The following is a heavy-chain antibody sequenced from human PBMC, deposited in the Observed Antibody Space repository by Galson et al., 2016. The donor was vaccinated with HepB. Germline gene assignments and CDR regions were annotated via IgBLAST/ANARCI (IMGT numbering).Heavy chain of an antibody. Sequence: SETLSLTCTVSGGSISSSSYYWSWIRQPPGKGLEWIGSIYYSGSTYYNPSLKSRVTISVDTSKNQFSLQMITLTAEDTAVYYCTVWMSQHIDYWGQGTLVTVSS. J-gene: IGHJ4*02. CDR3: TVWMSQHIDY. CDR2: IYYSGST. D-gene: IGHD3-16*01. V-gene: IGHV4-39*07. CDR1: GGSISSSSYY.